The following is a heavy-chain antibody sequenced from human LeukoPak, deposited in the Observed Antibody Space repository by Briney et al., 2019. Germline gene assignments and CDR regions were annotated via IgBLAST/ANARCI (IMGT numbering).Heavy chain of an antibody. J-gene: IGHJ3*02. CDR3: ARWTLRVGVSRADAFDI. V-gene: IGHV3-7*02. CDR2: IKQDGSEK. CDR1: GFTFSSYW. Sequence: GGSLRLSCAASGFTFSSYWMSWVRQAPGKGLEWVANIKQDGSEKYYVDSVKGRFTISRDNAKNSLYLQMNSLRAEDTAVYHCARWTLRVGVSRADAFDIWGQGTMVTVSS. D-gene: IGHD1-26*01.